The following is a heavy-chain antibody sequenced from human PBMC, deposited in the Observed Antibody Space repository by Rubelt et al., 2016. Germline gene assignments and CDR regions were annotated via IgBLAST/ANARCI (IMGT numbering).Heavy chain of an antibody. CDR2: IIPIFGTA. Sequence: QVQLVQSGAEVKKPGSSVKVSCKASGGTFSSYAISWVRQAPGQGLEWMGGIIPIFGTANYAQKFQGRVTITADESTRTAYMELSSLRSEDTAVYYCARLSIFEETAMVMSDYWGQGTLVTVSS. CDR3: ARLSIFEETAMVMSDY. J-gene: IGHJ4*02. V-gene: IGHV1-69*01. CDR1: GGTFSSYA. D-gene: IGHD5-18*01.